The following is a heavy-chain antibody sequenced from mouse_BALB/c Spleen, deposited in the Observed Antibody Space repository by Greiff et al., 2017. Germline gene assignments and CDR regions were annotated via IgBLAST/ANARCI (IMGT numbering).Heavy chain of an antibody. Sequence: EVMLVESGGGLVQPGGSLRLSCATSGFTFSDFYMEWVRQPQGKRLEWIAASRNKANDYTTEYSAYVKGRFIVSRDTSQSILYLQMNALRAEDTAVYYCSRGYGNQAWFAYWGQGTLVTVSA. V-gene: IGHV7-1*02. CDR3: SRGYGNQAWFAY. CDR2: SRNKANDYTT. D-gene: IGHD2-10*02. J-gene: IGHJ3*01. CDR1: GFTFSDFY.